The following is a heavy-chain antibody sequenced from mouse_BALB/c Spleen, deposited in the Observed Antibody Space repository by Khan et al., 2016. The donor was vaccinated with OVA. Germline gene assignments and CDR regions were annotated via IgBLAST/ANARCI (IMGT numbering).Heavy chain of an antibody. D-gene: IGHD2-2*01. V-gene: IGHV9-4*02. CDR3: ASGYGYGWYFDV. CDR1: GYTFTTAG. CDR2: INTDSGVP. Sequence: QIQLVQSGPELKKPGETVRISCKASGYTFTTAGMQWVQKMPGKGLKWIGWINTDSGVPKYAEDFKGRFAISLETSASTAYLQISNLKNEDTATYFCASGYGYGWYFDVWGAGTTVTVSS. J-gene: IGHJ1*01.